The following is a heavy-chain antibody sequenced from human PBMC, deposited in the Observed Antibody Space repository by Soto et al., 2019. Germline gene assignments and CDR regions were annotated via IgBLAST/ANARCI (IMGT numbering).Heavy chain of an antibody. CDR1: SDSISGENW. CDR3: ARVFSSGSGWMYYFDF. V-gene: IGHV4-4*02. Sequence: QVQLQESGPGLVKSSETLSLTCTVSSDSISGENWWSWVRQPPGMGLEWIGEIFHTGGTNYNPSLRSRVIMEVDKSKNQFSLKLISATAADTAVYYCARVFSSGSGWMYYFDFWSQGTLVFVSS. D-gene: IGHD3-16*01. CDR2: IFHTGGT. J-gene: IGHJ4*02.